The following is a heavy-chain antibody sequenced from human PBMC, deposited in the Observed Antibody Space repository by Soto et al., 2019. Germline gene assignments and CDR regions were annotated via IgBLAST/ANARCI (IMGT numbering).Heavy chain of an antibody. V-gene: IGHV4-39*01. CDR2: MYYSGRT. CDR1: GDSIGDTTYY. J-gene: IGHJ1*01. Sequence: QLQLQESGPGLVKPSETLSLTCTVSGDSIGDTTYYWGWIRQPPGKGLEWIGSMYYSGRTNYNPSLKGRVNISVDVSKNQIYLKLSSVTAADTAVYYCATHNWDLDPWGQGTLVTVSS. D-gene: IGHD1-7*01. CDR3: ATHNWDLDP.